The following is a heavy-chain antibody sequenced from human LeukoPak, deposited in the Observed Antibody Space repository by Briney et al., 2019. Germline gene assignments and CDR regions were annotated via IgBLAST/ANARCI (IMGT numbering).Heavy chain of an antibody. J-gene: IGHJ6*02. Sequence: GRSLRLSCAASGFTFDDYAMHWVRQAPEKGLEWVSGISWNSGSIGYADSVKGRFTISRDNAKNSLYLQMNSLRAEDTALYYCAKDMGPTYYYDSSGSNYYYYCGMDVWGQGTTVTVSS. CDR2: ISWNSGSI. V-gene: IGHV3-9*01. CDR3: AKDMGPTYYYDSSGSNYYYYCGMDV. CDR1: GFTFDDYA. D-gene: IGHD3-22*01.